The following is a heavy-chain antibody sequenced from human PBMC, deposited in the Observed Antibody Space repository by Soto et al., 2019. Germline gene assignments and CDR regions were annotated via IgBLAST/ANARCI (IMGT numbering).Heavy chain of an antibody. CDR2: INPNSGGT. V-gene: IGHV1-2*02. J-gene: IGHJ4*02. D-gene: IGHD3-9*01. Sequence: GASVKVSCKASGYTFTGYYMHSVRQAPGQGLEWMGWINPNSGGTNYAQKFQGRVTMTRDTSISTAYMELSRLRSDDTAVYYCARFKRTDYDILTGYSDYWGQGTLVTV. CDR1: GYTFTGYY. CDR3: ARFKRTDYDILTGYSDY.